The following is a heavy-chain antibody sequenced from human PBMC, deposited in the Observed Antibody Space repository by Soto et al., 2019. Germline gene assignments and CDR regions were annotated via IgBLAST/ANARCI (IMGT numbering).Heavy chain of an antibody. D-gene: IGHD1-1*01. Sequence: SETLSLTCLVSGASISSGGYYWSWIRQHPEKGLEWIGYVYYGGSTYYSASLRGRVSISVDTSKNQFSLKLTSVTAADTAVYYCARAGAEPPVTTELPIIFFDSWGQGTLVTVSS. V-gene: IGHV4-31*03. J-gene: IGHJ4*02. CDR3: ARAGAEPPVTTELPIIFFDS. CDR2: VYYGGST. CDR1: GASISSGGYY.